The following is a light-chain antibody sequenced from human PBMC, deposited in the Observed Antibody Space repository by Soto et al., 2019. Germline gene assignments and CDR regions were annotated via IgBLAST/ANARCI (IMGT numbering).Light chain of an antibody. J-gene: IGLJ1*01. Sequence: QSALTQPASVSGSPGQSITISCTGTSSDVGGYNYVSWYQQHPGKAPKLMLYDVSNRPSGVSNRFSGSKSGNTASLTISGLQAEDVADYYCSSYTSSSTLLYVFGTGTKVTVL. CDR1: SSDVGGYNY. V-gene: IGLV2-14*01. CDR2: DVS. CDR3: SSYTSSSTLLYV.